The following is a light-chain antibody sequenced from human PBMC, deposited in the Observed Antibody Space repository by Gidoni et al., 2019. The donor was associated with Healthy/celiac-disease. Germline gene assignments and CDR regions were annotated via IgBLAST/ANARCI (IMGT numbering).Light chain of an antibody. CDR3: MQALQTPPWT. CDR2: LGS. Sequence: DIVMTQSPLSLPVTPGEPASISCRSSQSFLHSIGYNYLDWYLQKPGQSPQLLIYLGSNRASGVPDRFSGSGSGTDFTLKISRVEAEDVGVYYCMQALQTPPWTFGQGTKVEIK. J-gene: IGKJ1*01. V-gene: IGKV2-28*01. CDR1: QSFLHSIGYNY.